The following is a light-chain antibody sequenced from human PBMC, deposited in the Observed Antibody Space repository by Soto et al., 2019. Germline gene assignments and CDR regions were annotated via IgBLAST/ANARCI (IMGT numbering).Light chain of an antibody. CDR3: QQLYSYSS. Sequence: DIQLTQSPSFVSASVGERVTITCRASQDISRYLAWYQQKPGEAPKLLISAASTLHSGVPSRFSVSGCGTEFTLIVSYLLPEDFATCFCQQLYSYSSFGQGTRLESK. J-gene: IGKJ5*01. V-gene: IGKV1-9*01. CDR2: AAS. CDR1: QDISRY.